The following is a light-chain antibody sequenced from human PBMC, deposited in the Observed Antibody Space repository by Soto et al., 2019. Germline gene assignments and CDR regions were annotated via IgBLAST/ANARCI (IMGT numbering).Light chain of an antibody. Sequence: DIHMTQSPSSLSASLGDRVTITXRASQSISSYLNWYQQKPGKAPKLLIYAASSLQSGVPSRFSGSGSGTDFTLTISSLQPEDFATYYCQQSYSTPPITFGPGTKVDI. V-gene: IGKV1-39*01. J-gene: IGKJ3*01. CDR3: QQSYSTPPIT. CDR2: AAS. CDR1: QSISSY.